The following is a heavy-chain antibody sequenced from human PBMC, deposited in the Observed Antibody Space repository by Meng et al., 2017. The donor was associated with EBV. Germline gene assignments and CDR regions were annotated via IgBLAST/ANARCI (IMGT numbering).Heavy chain of an antibody. V-gene: IGHV1-3*01. CDR1: GYACSSYI. CDR3: VRGPPVGVPGPGDY. CDR2: INVGVGYT. D-gene: IGHD2-21*01. J-gene: IGHJ4*02. Sequence: QVHLVECGAAVNNHGASEKVSCKASGYACSSYILHWVRRAPGQRLEWMGWINVGVGYTKYSQKFQGRVTISSDTSATTGYMELSSLRSEDTAVYYCVRGPPVGVPGPGDYWGQGTLVTVSS.